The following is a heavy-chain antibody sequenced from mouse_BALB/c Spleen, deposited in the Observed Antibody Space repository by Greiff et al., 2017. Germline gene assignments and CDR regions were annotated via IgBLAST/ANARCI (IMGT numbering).Heavy chain of an antibody. J-gene: IGHJ3*01. CDR2: IWAGGST. Sequence: VQLKESGPGLVAPSQSLSITCTVSGFSLTSYGVHWVRQPPGKGLEWLGVIWAGGSTNYNSALMSRLSISKDNSKSQVFLKMNSLQTDDTAMYYCASYDYEGFAYWGQGTLVTVSA. D-gene: IGHD2-4*01. V-gene: IGHV2-9*02. CDR3: ASYDYEGFAY. CDR1: GFSLTSYG.